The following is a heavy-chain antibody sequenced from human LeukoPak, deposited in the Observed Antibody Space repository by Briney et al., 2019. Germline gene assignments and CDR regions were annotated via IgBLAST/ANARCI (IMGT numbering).Heavy chain of an antibody. V-gene: IGHV3-66*02. D-gene: IGHD2-2*01. CDR3: ARERVVVPAAFFDY. J-gene: IGHJ4*02. CDR2: IYSGGST. Sequence: GGSLRLSCAASGFTVSSNYWSWLRQAPGKGLEWVSVIYSGGSTYYADSVKGRFTISRDNSKNTLYLQMNSLRAEDTAVYYCARERVVVPAAFFDYWGQGTLVTVSS. CDR1: GFTVSSNY.